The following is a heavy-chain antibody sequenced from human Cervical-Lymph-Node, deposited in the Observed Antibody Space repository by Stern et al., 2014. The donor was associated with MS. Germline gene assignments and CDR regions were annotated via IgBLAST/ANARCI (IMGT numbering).Heavy chain of an antibody. CDR1: GGSISSYF. D-gene: IGHD6-19*01. CDR3: AREAPGGSGWTPFDY. J-gene: IGHJ4*02. Sequence: VQLEESGPGLVKPSETLSLTCTVSGGSISSYFWSWIRQSPGRALEWIGYISHSGSTNSNPSLKSRVTISRDTSKNHLSLKLRSVTAADTAVYYCAREAPGGSGWTPFDYWGQGILVTVSS. V-gene: IGHV4-59*01. CDR2: ISHSGST.